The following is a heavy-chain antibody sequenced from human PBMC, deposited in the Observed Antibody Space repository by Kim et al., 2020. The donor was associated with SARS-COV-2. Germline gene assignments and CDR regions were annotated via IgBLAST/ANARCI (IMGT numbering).Heavy chain of an antibody. Sequence: GGSLRLSCAASGLTFHNSAMNWVRQAPGKGLEWVSVIAYAGRTKYSAAAVKGRFTISRDNSKSTLHLQMNSLRVEDTAVYYCASGHFAESVSLSDYY. D-gene: IGHD4-17*01. V-gene: IGHV3-30-3*01. CDR1: GLTFHNSA. CDR2: IAYAGRTK. CDR3: ASGHFAESVSLSDYY. J-gene: IGHJ6*03.